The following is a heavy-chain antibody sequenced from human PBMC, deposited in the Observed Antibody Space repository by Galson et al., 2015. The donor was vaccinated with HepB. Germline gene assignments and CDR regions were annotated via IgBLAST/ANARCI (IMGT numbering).Heavy chain of an antibody. D-gene: IGHD6-19*01. CDR2: ISWNSGSI. CDR1: GFTFDNYA. CDR3: AKATSIYRSGWYGGLDY. J-gene: IGHJ4*02. Sequence: SLRLSCAASGFTFDNYAMYWVRQAPGKGLEWVSGISWNSGSIGYADSVKGRFTISRDNAKNSLYLQMNSLRAEDTALYYCAKATSIYRSGWYGGLDYWGQGTLVTVSS. V-gene: IGHV3-9*01.